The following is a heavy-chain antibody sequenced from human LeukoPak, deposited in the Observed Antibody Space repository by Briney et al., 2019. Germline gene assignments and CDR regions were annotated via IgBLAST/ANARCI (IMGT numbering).Heavy chain of an antibody. D-gene: IGHD2-15*01. V-gene: IGHV4-59*01. Sequence: SETLSLTCTVSGDSISSYYWSWIRQPPGKGLEWIGFIYYSGSTNYNPSLKSRVTISVDTSKNQFSLKLTSVTAADTAVYYCARGACINGSCYGWLDPWGQGTLVTVSS. J-gene: IGHJ5*02. CDR1: GDSISSYY. CDR3: ARGACINGSCYGWLDP. CDR2: IYYSGST.